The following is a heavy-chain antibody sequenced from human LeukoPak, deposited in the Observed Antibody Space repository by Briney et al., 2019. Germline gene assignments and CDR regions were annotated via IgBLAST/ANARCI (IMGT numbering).Heavy chain of an antibody. CDR3: ARIWGSSTSCYDCWFDP. CDR1: GYTFTSYG. D-gene: IGHD2-2*01. Sequence: GASVKVSCKASGYTFTSYGISWVRQAPGQGLEWMGWISAYNGNTNYAQKLQGRVTMTTDTSTSTAYMELRSLRSDDTAVYYCARIWGSSTSCYDCWFDPWGQGTLVTVSS. V-gene: IGHV1-18*01. J-gene: IGHJ5*02. CDR2: ISAYNGNT.